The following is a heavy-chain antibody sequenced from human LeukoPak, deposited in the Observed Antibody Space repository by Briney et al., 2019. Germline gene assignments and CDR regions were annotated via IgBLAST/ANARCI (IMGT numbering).Heavy chain of an antibody. CDR3: AKVDEQWLVPMLDY. CDR2: IRGRGGST. V-gene: IGHV3-23*01. CDR1: GVIFSTGA. J-gene: IGHJ4*02. Sequence: PGGGLRLSCVESGVIFSTGAMRWGREAPGGGGERGSDIRGRGGSTYYADSVKGRFTISRDNSKNTLYLQMNSLRAEDTAVYYCAKVDEQWLVPMLDYWGQGTLVTVSS. D-gene: IGHD6-19*01.